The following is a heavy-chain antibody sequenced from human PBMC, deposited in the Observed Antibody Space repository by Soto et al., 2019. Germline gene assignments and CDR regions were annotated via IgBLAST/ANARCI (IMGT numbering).Heavy chain of an antibody. CDR2: ISYDGSKK. CDR1: GFTFSSYA. Sequence: QVQLVESGGGVVQPGRSLRLSCAASGFTFSSYAMHWVRQAPGKGLEWVAVISYDGSKKYYADSVKGRFTISRDNSKNTLYLTMNSLSAYDTAVYYSARDVRNRGMTTVNTSKSTIKMRYYYYAMDVWGQGTTVTV. J-gene: IGHJ6*02. CDR3: ARDVRNRGMTTVNTSKSTIKMRYYYYAMDV. V-gene: IGHV3-30-3*01. D-gene: IGHD4-4*01.